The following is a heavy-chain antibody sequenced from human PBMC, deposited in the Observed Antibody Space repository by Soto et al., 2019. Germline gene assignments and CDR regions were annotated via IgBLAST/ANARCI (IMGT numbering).Heavy chain of an antibody. J-gene: IGHJ5*02. CDR3: ASSLRYFDWLLSFYWFDP. V-gene: IGHV4-39*01. D-gene: IGHD3-9*01. Sequence: SETLSLTCTVSGGSISSSSYYWGWIRQPPGKGPEWIGSIYYSGSTYYNPSLKSRVTISVDTSKNQFSLKLSSVTAADTAVYYCASSLRYFDWLLSFYWFDPWGQGTLVTVS. CDR1: GGSISSSSYY. CDR2: IYYSGST.